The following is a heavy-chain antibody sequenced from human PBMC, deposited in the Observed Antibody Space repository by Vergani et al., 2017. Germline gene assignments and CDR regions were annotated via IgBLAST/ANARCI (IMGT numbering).Heavy chain of an antibody. J-gene: IGHJ4*02. V-gene: IGHV3-23*04. CDR2: ITYNGGRT. CDR1: GFPFHDFG. CDR3: AKDYNIMGALHY. Sequence: EVKLVESGGGLVQPGQSLRLACITSGFPFHDFGINWVRQAPGKGLEWVSTITYNGGRTYYADSVTGRFTISRDNSKNTLFLQLKTLRAEDTGVYYCAKDYNIMGALHYWGQGTLVAVSS. D-gene: IGHD5-12*01.